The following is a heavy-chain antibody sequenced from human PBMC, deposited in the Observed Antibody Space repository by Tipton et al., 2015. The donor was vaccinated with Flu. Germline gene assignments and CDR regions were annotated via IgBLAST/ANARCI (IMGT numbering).Heavy chain of an antibody. J-gene: IGHJ4*02. CDR1: GYTFSRFG. Sequence: QVQLVQSGAEVKKPGASVKVSCKASGYTFSRFGIGWVRQAPGQGLEWMGWITTYNGNTNYAQKLQGRVTMTTDTSTGTAYMELGSLRSDDTAVYYCARLRGSVGGTDFDYWGQGTLVTVSS. D-gene: IGHD1-26*01. CDR2: ITTYNGNT. CDR3: ARLRGSVGGTDFDY. V-gene: IGHV1-18*01.